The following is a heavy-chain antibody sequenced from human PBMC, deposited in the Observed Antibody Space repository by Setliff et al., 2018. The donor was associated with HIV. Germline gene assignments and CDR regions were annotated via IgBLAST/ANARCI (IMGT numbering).Heavy chain of an antibody. J-gene: IGHJ4*01. CDR1: GSTFNTYA. D-gene: IGHD2-15*01. Sequence: LRLSCAASGSTFNTYAMSWVRQAPGKGLEWVSVISGSGDRTFYAGSVKGRFTISRDNSKNTLYLQINGLRVEDTAIYYCAKDGISGGAYPPYYFDYWGHGTLVTVSS. CDR3: AKDGISGGAYPPYYFDY. V-gene: IGHV3-23*01. CDR2: ISGSGDRT.